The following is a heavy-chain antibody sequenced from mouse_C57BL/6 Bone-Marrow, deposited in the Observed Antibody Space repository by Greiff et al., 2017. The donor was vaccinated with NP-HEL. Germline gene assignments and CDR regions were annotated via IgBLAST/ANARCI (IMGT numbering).Heavy chain of an antibody. J-gene: IGHJ1*03. V-gene: IGHV1-63*01. Sequence: VQLQQSGAELARPGTSVKMSCKASGYTFTNYWIGWAKQRPGHGLAWIGDIYPGGGYTNYNEKFKGKATLTSDKSSSTAYMQVSSLTSEDSAIYYCARSGLRRGSYWYFDVWGTGTTVTVSS. CDR3: ARSGLRRGSYWYFDV. CDR2: IYPGGGYT. D-gene: IGHD2-2*01. CDR1: GYTFTNYW.